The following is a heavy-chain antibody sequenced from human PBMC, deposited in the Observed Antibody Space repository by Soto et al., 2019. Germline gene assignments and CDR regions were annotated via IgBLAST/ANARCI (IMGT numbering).Heavy chain of an antibody. V-gene: IGHV1-8*01. CDR3: ARVGYCSGGSCYSDDY. Sequence: ASVKVSCKASGYTFTSYDINWVRQATGQGLEWMGWMNPNSGNTGYAQKFQGRVTMTRNTSISTAYMELSSLRSEDTAVYYCARVGYCSGGSCYSDDYWGQGTLVTVSS. CDR2: MNPNSGNT. D-gene: IGHD2-15*01. J-gene: IGHJ4*02. CDR1: GYTFTSYD.